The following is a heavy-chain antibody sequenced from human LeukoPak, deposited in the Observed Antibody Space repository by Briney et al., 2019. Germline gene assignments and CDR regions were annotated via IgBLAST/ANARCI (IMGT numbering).Heavy chain of an antibody. CDR3: ARGRNTMVRGVINGLGY. J-gene: IGHJ4*02. CDR1: GYTFTSYG. V-gene: IGHV1-18*01. Sequence: GASVKVSCKASGYTFTSYGISWVRQAPGQGLEWMGWISAYNGNTNYAQKLRGRVTMTTDTSTSTAYMELRSLRSDDTAVYYCARGRNTMVRGVINGLGYWGQGTLVTVSS. CDR2: ISAYNGNT. D-gene: IGHD3-10*01.